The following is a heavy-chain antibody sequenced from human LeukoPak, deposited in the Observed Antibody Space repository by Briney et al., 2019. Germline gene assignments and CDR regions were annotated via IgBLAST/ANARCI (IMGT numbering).Heavy chain of an antibody. Sequence: GGSLRLSCAASGFTFSSSGMNWVRQAPGKGLEWVSGINWNGGSTGYADSVKGRFTISRDNAKNSLYLQMNSLRAEDTALYYCARVITMVKYFDYWGQGTLVTVSS. V-gene: IGHV3-20*04. CDR1: GFTFSSSG. CDR3: ARVITMVKYFDY. D-gene: IGHD3-10*01. J-gene: IGHJ4*02. CDR2: INWNGGST.